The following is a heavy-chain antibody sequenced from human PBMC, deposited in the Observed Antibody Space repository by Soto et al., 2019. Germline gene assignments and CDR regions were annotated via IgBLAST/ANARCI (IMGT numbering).Heavy chain of an antibody. CDR1: GGSISSSSYY. J-gene: IGHJ5*02. D-gene: IGHD3-22*01. V-gene: IGHV4-39*01. CDR3: ARHGDRDTMIVVVMGWFDP. CDR2: IYYSGST. Sequence: SETLSLTCTVSGGSISSSSYYWGWIRQPPGKGLEWIGSIYYSGSTYYNPSLKSRVTISVDTSKNQFSLKLSSVTAADTAVYYCARHGDRDTMIVVVMGWFDPWGQGTLVTVSS.